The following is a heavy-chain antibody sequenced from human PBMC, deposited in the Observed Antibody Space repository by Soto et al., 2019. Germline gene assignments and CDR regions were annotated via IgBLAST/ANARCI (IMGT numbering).Heavy chain of an antibody. Sequence: SETLSLTCTVSGASISGFYWSWIRKSAGKGLEWIGRIYSTGTTDYNPSLKSRVMMTVDTSKNQFSLKLRSVTAADTAVYYCERATTGGRFDPWGQGTLVTVSS. CDR3: ERATTGGRFDP. D-gene: IGHD4-17*01. CDR2: IYSTGTT. CDR1: GASISGFY. J-gene: IGHJ5*02. V-gene: IGHV4-4*07.